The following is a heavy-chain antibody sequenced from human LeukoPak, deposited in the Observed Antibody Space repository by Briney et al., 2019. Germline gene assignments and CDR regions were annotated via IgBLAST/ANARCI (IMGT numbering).Heavy chain of an antibody. V-gene: IGHV4-61*02. D-gene: IGHD3-10*01. CDR1: GGSISSGSYY. CDR3: ARSSSFRGSHFDY. CDR2: FYTSGST. Sequence: SETLSLTCTVSGGSISSGSYYWSWIRQPAGKGLEWIGRFYTSGSTNYNPSLKSRVTISVDTSKNQFSLKLSSVTAADTAVYYCARSSSFRGSHFDYWGQGTLVTVSS. J-gene: IGHJ4*02.